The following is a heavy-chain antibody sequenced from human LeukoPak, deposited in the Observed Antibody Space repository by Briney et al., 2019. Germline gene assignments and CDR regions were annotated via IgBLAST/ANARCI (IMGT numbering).Heavy chain of an antibody. CDR1: GFTFSSYT. J-gene: IGHJ3*02. D-gene: IGHD1-26*01. CDR3: AREVGTPQAFDI. CDR2: ISSSSSHI. Sequence: GGSLRLSCAASGFTFSSYTMNWVRQAPGKGLEYVSSISSSSSHIYYADSVRGRFTISRDNAKNSLYLQMNSLKAEDTAIYYCAREVGTPQAFDIWGQGTMVTVSS. V-gene: IGHV3-21*01.